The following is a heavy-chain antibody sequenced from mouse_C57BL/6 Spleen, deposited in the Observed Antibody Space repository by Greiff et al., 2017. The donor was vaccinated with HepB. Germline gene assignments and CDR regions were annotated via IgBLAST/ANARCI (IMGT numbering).Heavy chain of an antibody. Sequence: VQLQQSGAELMKPGASVKLSCKATGYTFTGYWIEWVKQRPGHGLEWIGEILPGSGSTNYNEKFKGKATFTADTSSNTAYMQLSSLTTEDSAIYYCASPIYYGSSYGAWFAYWGQGTLVTVSA. CDR2: ILPGSGST. CDR3: ASPIYYGSSYGAWFAY. D-gene: IGHD1-1*01. V-gene: IGHV1-9*01. CDR1: GYTFTGYW. J-gene: IGHJ3*01.